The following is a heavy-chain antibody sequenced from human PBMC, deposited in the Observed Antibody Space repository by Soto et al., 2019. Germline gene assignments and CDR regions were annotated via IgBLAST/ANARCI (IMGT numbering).Heavy chain of an antibody. V-gene: IGHV4-59*08. D-gene: IGHD3-10*01. Sequence: SETLSLTCTVSGGSISSYYWSWIRQPPGKGLEWIGYIYYSGSTNYNPSLKSRVTISVDTSKNQFSLKLSSVTAADTAVYYCARSRGVLQTPNYYYYYYMDVWGKGTTVTVSS. J-gene: IGHJ6*03. CDR3: ARSRGVLQTPNYYYYYYMDV. CDR1: GGSISSYY. CDR2: IYYSGST.